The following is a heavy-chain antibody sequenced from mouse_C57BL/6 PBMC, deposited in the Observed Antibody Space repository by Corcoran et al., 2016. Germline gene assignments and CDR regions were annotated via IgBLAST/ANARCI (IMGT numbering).Heavy chain of an antibody. CDR2: INPNNGGT. CDR3: ARSDGYYYYFDY. CDR1: GYTFTDYY. D-gene: IGHD2-3*01. V-gene: IGHV1-26*01. J-gene: IGHJ2*01. Sequence: EVQLQQSGPELVKPGASVKISCKASGYTFTDYYMNWVKQSNGKSLEWIGDINPNNGGTSYNQKFKGKATLTVDKSSSTAYMELRSLTSEDSAVYYCARSDGYYYYFDYWGQGTTLTVSS.